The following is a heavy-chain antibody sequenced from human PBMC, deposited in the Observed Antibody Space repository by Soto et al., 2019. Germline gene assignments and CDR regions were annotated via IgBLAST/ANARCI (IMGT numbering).Heavy chain of an antibody. CDR3: VRQYYDFWTDYPDFDY. V-gene: IGHV1-18*04. Sequence: GASVKVSCKASGYTFTKYDISWVLQAPGQGLEWLGLISPNSGRPSYAQKFEGRVTMTTDTSTTTAYLELRSLRSDDTAVYYCVRQYYDFWTDYPDFDYWGQGTLVTVS. J-gene: IGHJ4*02. CDR1: GYTFTKYD. D-gene: IGHD3-3*01. CDR2: ISPNSGRP.